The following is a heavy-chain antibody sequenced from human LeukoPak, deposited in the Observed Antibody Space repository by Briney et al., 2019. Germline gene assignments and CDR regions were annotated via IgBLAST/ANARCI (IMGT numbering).Heavy chain of an antibody. CDR2: INHSGST. V-gene: IGHV4-34*01. CDR3: ARELRYDNSDSGAF. J-gene: IGHJ3*01. D-gene: IGHD3-22*01. Sequence: SETLSLTCAVYIGSFSDYYWSWIRQPPGKGLEWIGEINHSGSTDYNPSLKSRVTMSVDTSKNQFSLKLTFVTAADTAVYYCARELRYDNSDSGAFWGQGTVVTVSS. CDR1: IGSFSDYY.